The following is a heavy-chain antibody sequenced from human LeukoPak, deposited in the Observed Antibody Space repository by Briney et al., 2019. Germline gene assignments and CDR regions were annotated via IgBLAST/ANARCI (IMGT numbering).Heavy chain of an antibody. CDR3: ARHDSSGYRDY. CDR2: IYTSGST. Sequence: KASEALSLTCTVSGGSISSYYWSWIRQPPGQGLEWIGYIYTSGSTNYNPSLKSRVTISVDTSKNQFSLKLSSVTAADTAVYYCARHDSSGYRDYWGQGTLVTVSS. CDR1: GGSISSYY. J-gene: IGHJ4*02. V-gene: IGHV4-4*09. D-gene: IGHD3-22*01.